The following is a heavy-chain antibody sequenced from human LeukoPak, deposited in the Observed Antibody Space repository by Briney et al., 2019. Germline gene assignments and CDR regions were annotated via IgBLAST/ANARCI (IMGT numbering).Heavy chain of an antibody. V-gene: IGHV4-4*07. J-gene: IGHJ3*02. CDR3: ARLVVVPAANYDAFDI. CDR2: IYTSGST. D-gene: IGHD2-2*01. CDR1: GGSISSYY. Sequence: SETLSLTCTVSGGSISSYYWSWIRQPAGKGLEWIGRIYTSGSTNYNPSLKSRVTISVDTSKNQFSLKLSSVTAADTAVYYCARLVVVPAANYDAFDIWGQGTMVTVSS.